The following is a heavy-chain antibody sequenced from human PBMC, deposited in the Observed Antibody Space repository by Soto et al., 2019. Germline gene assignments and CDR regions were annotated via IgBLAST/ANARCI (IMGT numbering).Heavy chain of an antibody. J-gene: IGHJ4*02. CDR3: ARGTSLTGVLQRGAPDKYYFDY. CDR1: GGSFSDYY. CDR2: VNHSGST. D-gene: IGHD3-9*01. Sequence: QVNLQQWGASLLKPSETLTLTCAVYGGSFSDYYWTWIRQPPEKGLEWIGEVNHSGSTKYDPSLKSRVAISADTSKNQFSLKLRSITAADTALYYCARGTSLTGVLQRGAPDKYYFDYWSQGTLVTVS. V-gene: IGHV4-34*01.